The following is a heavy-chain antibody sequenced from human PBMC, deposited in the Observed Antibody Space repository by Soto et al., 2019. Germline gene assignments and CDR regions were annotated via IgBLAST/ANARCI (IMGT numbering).Heavy chain of an antibody. D-gene: IGHD6-13*01. V-gene: IGHV1-8*01. CDR3: ARMTTYSTLNWFDP. J-gene: IGHJ5*02. CDR1: GYAFSKND. Sequence: ASVKVSCKASGYAFSKNDISWVRQGTGQGLEWMGWMNPNSGNGGYAQKFQGRVTMTRDTSTSTAYMELSSLTSDDTAIYYCARMTTYSTLNWFDPWGQGTLVTVSS. CDR2: MNPNSGNG.